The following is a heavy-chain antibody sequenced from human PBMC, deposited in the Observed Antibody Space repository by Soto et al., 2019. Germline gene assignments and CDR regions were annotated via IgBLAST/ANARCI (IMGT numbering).Heavy chain of an antibody. D-gene: IGHD6-19*01. CDR3: ARGNSGAFDI. Sequence: ASVKVSCKASGYTLTTYSMHWVRQAPGQRLEWMGWMNPLNGDTKYSQRFQGRLTIIRDTSASTAYMELSRLRSEDTAIYYCARGNSGAFDIWGQGTMVTVSS. CDR2: MNPLNGDT. CDR1: GYTLTTYS. V-gene: IGHV1-3*01. J-gene: IGHJ3*02.